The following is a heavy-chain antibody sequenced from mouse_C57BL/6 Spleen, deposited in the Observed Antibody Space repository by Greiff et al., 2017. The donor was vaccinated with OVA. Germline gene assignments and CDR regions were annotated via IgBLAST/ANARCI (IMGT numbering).Heavy chain of an antibody. CDR3: VPTTVVEGYFDY. Sequence: QVQLQQSGPELVKPGASVKISCKASGYAFSSSWMNWVKQRPGKGLEWIGRIYPGDGDTNYNGKFKGKATLTADKSSSTAYMQLSSLTSEDSAVYFCVPTTVVEGYFDYWGQGTTLTVSS. D-gene: IGHD1-1*01. V-gene: IGHV1-82*01. CDR1: GYAFSSSW. CDR2: IYPGDGDT. J-gene: IGHJ2*01.